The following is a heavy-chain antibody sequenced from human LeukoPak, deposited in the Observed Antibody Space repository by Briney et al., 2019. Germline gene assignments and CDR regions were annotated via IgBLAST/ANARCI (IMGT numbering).Heavy chain of an antibody. CDR3: ARAAGTTTGGMDV. D-gene: IGHD1-1*01. V-gene: IGHV3-30-3*01. CDR2: ISYDGSYK. CDR1: GFTSTSYA. J-gene: IGHJ6*02. Sequence: GGSLRLSCEASGFTSTSYAIHWVRQAPGKGLEWVAVISYDGSYKYYADSVKGRFTMSRDHSKNTVYLQMNSLRVEDTAVYYCARAAGTTTGGMDVWGQGTMGTVSS.